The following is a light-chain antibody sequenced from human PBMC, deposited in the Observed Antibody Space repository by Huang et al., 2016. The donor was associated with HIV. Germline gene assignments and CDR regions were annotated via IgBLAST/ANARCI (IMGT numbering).Light chain of an antibody. CDR3: MQSLQTPRT. CDR2: LGF. V-gene: IGKV2-28*01. J-gene: IGKJ1*01. CDR1: QSLLHSNGYNY. Sequence: DIVMTQSPLSLPVTPGEPASISCRSSQSLLHSNGYNYLDWYLQKPGQSPQLLIYLGFKRASGVPDRFSGSGSGTDVTLKISRVEAEDVGVYYCMQSLQTPRTFGQGTKVEIK.